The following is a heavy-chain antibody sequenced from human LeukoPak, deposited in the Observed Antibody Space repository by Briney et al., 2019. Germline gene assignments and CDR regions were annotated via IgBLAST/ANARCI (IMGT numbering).Heavy chain of an antibody. CDR3: ARRYYDNFDY. Sequence: TSETLSLTCTVSGGSISSSSYYWGWIRQPPGKGLEWVANIKEDGSEKYYVDSVKGRFTISRDNAKNSLYLQMNSLRAEDTAVYYCARRYYDNFDYWGQGTLVTVSS. J-gene: IGHJ4*02. CDR2: IKEDGSEK. CDR1: GGSISSSSYY. V-gene: IGHV3-7*01. D-gene: IGHD3-22*01.